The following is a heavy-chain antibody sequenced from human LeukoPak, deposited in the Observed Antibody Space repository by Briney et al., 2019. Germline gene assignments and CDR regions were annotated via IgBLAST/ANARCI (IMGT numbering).Heavy chain of an antibody. D-gene: IGHD1-26*01. CDR2: MNPNSGNT. Sequence: GASVKVSCKASGYTFTGYYMHWVRQATGQGLEWMGWMNPNSGNTGYAQKFQGRVTITRNTSISTAYMELSSLRSEDTAVYYCARGPVGATQFDYWGQGTLVTVSS. CDR1: GYTFTGYY. V-gene: IGHV1-8*03. J-gene: IGHJ4*02. CDR3: ARGPVGATQFDY.